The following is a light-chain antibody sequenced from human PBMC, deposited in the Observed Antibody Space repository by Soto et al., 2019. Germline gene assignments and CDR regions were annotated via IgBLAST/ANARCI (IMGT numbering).Light chain of an antibody. CDR1: QSVSSN. CDR3: QRYNNWPSLT. J-gene: IGKJ4*01. CDR2: GAS. V-gene: IGKV3-15*01. Sequence: EIVMTQSPATLPLSPGARATVSCRGSQSVSSNLAWYQQKPGQAPRLLIYGASTRANGIPFTFIGSGSGTEFTLNISSLQSADFAVYYCQRYNNWPSLTFGGGTKVDI.